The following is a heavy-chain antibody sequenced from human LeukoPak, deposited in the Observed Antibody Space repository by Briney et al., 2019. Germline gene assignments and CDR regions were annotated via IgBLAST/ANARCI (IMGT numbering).Heavy chain of an antibody. D-gene: IGHD3-10*01. V-gene: IGHV3-43*02. CDR3: GKDSNSGTSMDV. J-gene: IGHJ6*03. Sequence: GGSLRLSCSASGFIFDDYAMHWVRQAPGKGLEWVSLISWDGGTTYYAYSVRGRFTMSRASSKNSLYLQMTSLRSEDTALYYCGKDSNSGTSMDVWGKGNMVTVSS. CDR1: GFIFDDYA. CDR2: ISWDGGTT.